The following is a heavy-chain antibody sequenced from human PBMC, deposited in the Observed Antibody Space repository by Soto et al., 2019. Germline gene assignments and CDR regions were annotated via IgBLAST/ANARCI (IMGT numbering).Heavy chain of an antibody. CDR2: ISAYNGNT. CDR1: GYTFTSYG. J-gene: IGHJ6*03. V-gene: IGHV1-18*01. D-gene: IGHD3-9*01. Sequence: QVQLVQSGAEVKKPGASVKVSCKASGYTFTSYGISWVRQAPGQGLEWMGWISAYNGNTNYAQKLQGRVTMTTDTSTSTAYMELRSLRSDDTAVYYCARQSSKYYDILTRNYYYYMGVWGKGTTVTVSS. CDR3: ARQSSKYYDILTRNYYYYMGV.